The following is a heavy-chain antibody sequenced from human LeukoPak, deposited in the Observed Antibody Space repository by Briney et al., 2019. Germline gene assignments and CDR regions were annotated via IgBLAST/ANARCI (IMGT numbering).Heavy chain of an antibody. CDR3: TRDPAYYYDSSGYYYYYGMDV. Sequence: GGSLRLSCTASGFTFGDYAMSWFRQAPGKGQEWVGFIRSKAYGGTTEYAASVKGRFTISRDDSKSIAYLQMNSLKTEDTAVYYCTRDPAYYYDSSGYYYYYGMDVWGQGTTVTVSS. CDR1: GFTFGDYA. CDR2: IRSKAYGGTT. D-gene: IGHD3-22*01. J-gene: IGHJ6*02. V-gene: IGHV3-49*03.